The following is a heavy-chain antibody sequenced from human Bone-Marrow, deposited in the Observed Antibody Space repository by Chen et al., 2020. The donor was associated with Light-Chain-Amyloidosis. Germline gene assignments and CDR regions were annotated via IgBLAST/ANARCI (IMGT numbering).Heavy chain of an antibody. J-gene: IGHJ5*02. CDR3: ARHPRYLDWFDP. Sequence: QLQLQESGPGLVTPSETLSLTCTVSGDSINSSPYFWGWIRQSPGNGLEWIGTVFSTGTTYYNPSLKSRLTISVDTSKNQFSLKLSSVTAADTAVYYCARHPRYLDWFDPWGQGTLVIVSS. CDR1: GDSINSSPYF. V-gene: IGHV4-39*01. D-gene: IGHD3-16*02. CDR2: VFSTGTT.